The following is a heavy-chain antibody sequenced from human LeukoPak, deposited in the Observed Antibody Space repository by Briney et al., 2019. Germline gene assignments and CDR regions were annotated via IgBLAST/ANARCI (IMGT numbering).Heavy chain of an antibody. J-gene: IGHJ4*02. CDR2: IKEDGTEK. Sequence: GGSLRLSCAASGSTFSSSWMSWVRQAPGKGLEWVAHIKEDGTEKYYVDSVKGRFTISRDNGKNSLYPQMNSLRAEDTAVYYCTRLRKDYFDYWGQGTLVTVSS. CDR1: GSTFSSSW. V-gene: IGHV3-7*05. CDR3: TRLRKDYFDY.